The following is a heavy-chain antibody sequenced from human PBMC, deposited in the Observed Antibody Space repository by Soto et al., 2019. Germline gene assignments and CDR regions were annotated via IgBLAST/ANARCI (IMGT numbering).Heavy chain of an antibody. CDR1: GDSFTSYA. CDR3: AATGTTRKFDY. CDR2: INAGNGNT. D-gene: IGHD1-7*01. Sequence: ASVKVSCKASGDSFTSYAMHWVRQAPGQRLEWMGWINAGNGNTKYSQKFQGRVTITRDTSASTAYMELSSLRSEDTAVYYCAATGTTRKFDYWGQGTLVTVSS. J-gene: IGHJ4*02. V-gene: IGHV1-3*01.